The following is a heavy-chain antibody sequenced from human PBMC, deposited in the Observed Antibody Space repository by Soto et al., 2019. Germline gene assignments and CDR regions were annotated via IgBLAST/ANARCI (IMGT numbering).Heavy chain of an antibody. CDR1: GGTFSSHT. D-gene: IGHD4-17*01. V-gene: IGHV1-69*08. CDR3: ARPDFGDYGYFDL. J-gene: IGHJ2*01. CDR2: IIPALGTA. Sequence: QDQLVQSGAEVKKPGSSVKVSCKASGGTFSSHTFSWVRQAPGQGLEWMGRIIPALGTATYAQKFQGRVTITADESSTTVYIELNSLRSEDTAVYYCARPDFGDYGYFDLWGRGTLVTVSS.